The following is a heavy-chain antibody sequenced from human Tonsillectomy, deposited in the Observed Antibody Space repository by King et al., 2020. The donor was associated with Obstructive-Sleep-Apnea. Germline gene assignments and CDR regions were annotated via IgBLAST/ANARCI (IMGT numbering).Heavy chain of an antibody. D-gene: IGHD3-22*01. Sequence: VQLVESGAEVKKPGESLRISCVGSGYSFTSYWITWVRQMPGKGLEWMGRIDPSYSYTNYSPSFQGHVTISADKSVSTAYLQWSSLKASDTAMYYCARLNYDSSGYYRLFDYWGQGTLVTVSS. J-gene: IGHJ4*02. CDR1: GYSFTSYW. V-gene: IGHV5-10-1*01. CDR3: ARLNYDSSGYYRLFDY. CDR2: IDPSYSYT.